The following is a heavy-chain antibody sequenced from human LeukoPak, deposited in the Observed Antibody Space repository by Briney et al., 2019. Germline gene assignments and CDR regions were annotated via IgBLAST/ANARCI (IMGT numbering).Heavy chain of an antibody. CDR3: AKPDYDILTGYSNYYFDY. CDR2: ISGSGGST. D-gene: IGHD3-9*01. V-gene: IGHV3-23*01. Sequence: GGSLRLSCAASGFTFSSYAMSWVRQAPWKGLEWVSAISGSGGSTYYADSVKGRFTISRDNSKNTLYLQMNSLRAEDTAVYYCAKPDYDILTGYSNYYFDYWGQGTLVTVSS. CDR1: GFTFSSYA. J-gene: IGHJ4*02.